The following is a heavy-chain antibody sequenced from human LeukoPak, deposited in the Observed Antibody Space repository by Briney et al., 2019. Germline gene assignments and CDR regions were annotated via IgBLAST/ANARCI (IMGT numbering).Heavy chain of an antibody. CDR3: AKGSSSGFYYFDH. D-gene: IGHD6-19*01. V-gene: IGHV3-21*01. J-gene: IGHJ4*02. CDR2: ISSSSSYI. CDR1: GFTFSSYS. Sequence: PGGSLRLSCAASGFTFSSYSMNWVRQAPGKGLEWVSSISSSSSYIYYADSVKGRFTISRDNAKNSLYLQMNSLRAEDTAVYYCAKGSSSGFYYFDHWGQGTLVTVSS.